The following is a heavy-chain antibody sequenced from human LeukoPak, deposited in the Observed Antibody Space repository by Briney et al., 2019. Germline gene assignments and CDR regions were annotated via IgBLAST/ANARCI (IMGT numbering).Heavy chain of an antibody. CDR3: ASILYGSNGFDY. V-gene: IGHV4-39*01. CDR1: GGSISSRSYY. D-gene: IGHD4/OR15-4a*01. CDR2: IYYSGST. Sequence: SETLSLTCTVSGGSISSRSYYWGWIRQPPGKGLEWIGSIYYSGSTYYNPSLKSRVTISVDTSKNQFSLKLSSVNAADTAVYYCASILYGSNGFDYWGQGTLVTVSS. J-gene: IGHJ4*02.